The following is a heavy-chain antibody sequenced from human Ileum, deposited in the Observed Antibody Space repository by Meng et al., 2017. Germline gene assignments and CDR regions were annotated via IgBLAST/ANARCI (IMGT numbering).Heavy chain of an antibody. Sequence: QAQLPGRGLGLTYPAGTLSLTCAVCGGSVSRAGYQWGWIRQPPGKGLEWIGYASTNYNPSLKSRVTISLDTSRNQFSLSLSSVTAADTAVYYCARDHMGSLDYWGQGILVTVSS. D-gene: IGHD1-26*01. CDR3: ARDHMGSLDY. V-gene: IGHV4-61*08. J-gene: IGHJ4*02. CDR2: AST. CDR1: GGSVSRAGYQ.